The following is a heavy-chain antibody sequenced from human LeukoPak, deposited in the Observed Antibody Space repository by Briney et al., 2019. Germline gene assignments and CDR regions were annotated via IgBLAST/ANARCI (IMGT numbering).Heavy chain of an antibody. CDR1: GFTVSNSF. CDR2: IYNRGQT. V-gene: IGHV3-53*01. Sequence: GGSLRLSCAVSGFTVSNSFMSWVRQAPGKGLEWVSVIYNRGQTFYADSVKGRFTISRDSSKNMLYLQMHTLRAEDTAVYYCGRDPNYGDYGVSDPWGQGTLVTVSS. J-gene: IGHJ5*02. D-gene: IGHD4-17*01. CDR3: GRDPNYGDYGVSDP.